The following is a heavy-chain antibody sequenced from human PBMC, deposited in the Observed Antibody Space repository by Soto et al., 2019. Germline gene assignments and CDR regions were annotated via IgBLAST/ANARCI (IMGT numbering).Heavy chain of an antibody. J-gene: IGHJ4*02. D-gene: IGHD3-9*01. CDR2: IWYDGSNK. CDR3: ARDYEDYDILTGYPSY. Sequence: PWGSLRLSCSASVFTFSRYGMHWFRQAPGKGLEWVAVIWYDGSNKYYADSVKGRFTISRDNSKNTLYLQMNSLRAEDTAVYYCARDYEDYDILTGYPSYWGQGTLVTVS. CDR1: VFTFSRYG. V-gene: IGHV3-33*01.